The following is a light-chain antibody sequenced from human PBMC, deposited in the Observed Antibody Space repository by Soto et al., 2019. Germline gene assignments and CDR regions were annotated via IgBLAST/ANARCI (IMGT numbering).Light chain of an antibody. CDR2: EGS. CDR3: CSYAGSSTYI. Sequence: QSVLTQPASVSGSPGQSITISCTGTSSDVGSHNLVSWYQQHPDRAPKLMIYEGSKRPSGVSNRFSGCKSGNTASLTISGLQAEDEADYFCCSYAGSSTYIFGSGTKLTVL. CDR1: SSDVGSHNL. V-gene: IGLV2-23*01. J-gene: IGLJ1*01.